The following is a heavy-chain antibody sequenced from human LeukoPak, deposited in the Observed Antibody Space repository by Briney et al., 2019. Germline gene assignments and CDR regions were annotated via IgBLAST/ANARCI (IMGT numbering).Heavy chain of an antibody. D-gene: IGHD6-13*01. CDR2: IYSGGST. CDR3: AKDYAVKGPSAAGTWDHDY. V-gene: IGHV3-66*01. Sequence: GGSLRLSCAASGFTVSSNYMSWVRQAPGKGLEWVSVIYSGGSTYYADSVKGRFTISRDNSKNTLYLQMNSLRAEDTAVYYCAKDYAVKGPSAAGTWDHDYWGQGTLVTVSS. CDR1: GFTVSSNY. J-gene: IGHJ4*02.